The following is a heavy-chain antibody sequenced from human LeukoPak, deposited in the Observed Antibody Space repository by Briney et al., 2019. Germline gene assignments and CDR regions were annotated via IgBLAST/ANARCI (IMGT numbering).Heavy chain of an antibody. J-gene: IGHJ4*02. Sequence: GASVKVSCKASGYTFTSYDIDWARQATGQGLEWMGWMNPNSGNTGYAQKFQGRVTMTRNTSISTAYMELSSLRSEDTAVYYCARGGGGDMNGYDPFDYWGQGTLVTVSS. CDR1: GYTFTSYD. D-gene: IGHD5-12*01. CDR3: ARGGGGDMNGYDPFDY. V-gene: IGHV1-8*01. CDR2: MNPNSGNT.